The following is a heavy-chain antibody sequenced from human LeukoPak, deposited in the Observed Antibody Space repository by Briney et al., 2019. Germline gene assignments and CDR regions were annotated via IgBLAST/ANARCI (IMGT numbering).Heavy chain of an antibody. D-gene: IGHD3-16*01. CDR3: ARGWRLRLGEPTQGGWFDP. CDR2: IYTSGST. CDR1: GGSISSYY. J-gene: IGHJ5*02. V-gene: IGHV4-4*07. Sequence: SETLSLTCTVSGGSISSYYWSWIRQPAGKGLEWIGRIYTSGSTNYNPSLKSRVTMSVDTSKNQFSLKLSSVTAADTAVYYCARGWRLRLGEPTQGGWFDPWGQGTLVTVSS.